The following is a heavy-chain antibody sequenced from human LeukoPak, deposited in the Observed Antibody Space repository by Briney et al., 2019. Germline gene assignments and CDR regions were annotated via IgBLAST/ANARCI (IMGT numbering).Heavy chain of an antibody. CDR1: GYTFASFG. CDR3: ARDGYRLSGYFYYMDV. J-gene: IGHJ6*03. D-gene: IGHD2-2*03. CDR2: INTYNGDT. Sequence: ASVKVSCKASGYTFASFGITWVRQAPGQGIEWMGWINTYNGDTNYAQKLQGRVTMTTDTSTSTAYMELRSLRSDDTAVYYCARDGYRLSGYFYYMDVWGKGTTVTVSS. V-gene: IGHV1-18*01.